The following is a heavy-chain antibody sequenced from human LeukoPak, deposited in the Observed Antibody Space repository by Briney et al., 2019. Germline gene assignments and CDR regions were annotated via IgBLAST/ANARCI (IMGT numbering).Heavy chain of an antibody. CDR1: GFTFSNFA. D-gene: IGHD3-16*01. CDR2: ISGGGSST. V-gene: IGHV3-23*01. Sequence: GGSLRLSCAASGFTFSNFAMSWVRQPPGKGLEWVSTISGGGSSTLYADSVKGRFTISRDNSRDNSKNTLYLQMNSLRAEDTAVYYCAKGGATDRRFDYWGQGTLVTVSS. CDR3: AKGGATDRRFDY. J-gene: IGHJ4*02.